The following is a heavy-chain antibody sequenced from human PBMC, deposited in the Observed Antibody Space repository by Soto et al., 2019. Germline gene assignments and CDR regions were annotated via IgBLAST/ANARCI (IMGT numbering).Heavy chain of an antibody. J-gene: IGHJ4*02. CDR3: ARVIPTTAAGTDY. V-gene: IGHV3-7*05. CDR2: IKQNGSEK. D-gene: IGHD6-13*01. CDR1: GFTFRNYW. Sequence: GGSLRLSCAASGFTFRNYWMTWVRQAPGKGLEWVANIKQNGSEKDYVDSVKGRFTISRDNAQNSLFLQMNSLRVDDTAVYYCARVIPTTAAGTDYWGQGTLVTVS.